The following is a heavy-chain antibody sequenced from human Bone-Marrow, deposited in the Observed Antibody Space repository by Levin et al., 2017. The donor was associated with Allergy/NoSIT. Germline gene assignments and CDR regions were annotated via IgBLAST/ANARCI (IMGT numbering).Heavy chain of an antibody. V-gene: IGHV5-10-1*01. J-gene: IGHJ4*02. Sequence: KVSCKGSGYSFTSYWISWVRQMPGKGLEWMGRIDPSDSYTNYSPSFQGHVTISADKSISTAYLPWRSLKASDTAMYYCARPGGGITFGGVIDRPFDYWGQGTLVTVSS. CDR1: GYSFTSYW. D-gene: IGHD3-16*02. CDR3: ARPGGGITFGGVIDRPFDY. CDR2: IDPSDSYT.